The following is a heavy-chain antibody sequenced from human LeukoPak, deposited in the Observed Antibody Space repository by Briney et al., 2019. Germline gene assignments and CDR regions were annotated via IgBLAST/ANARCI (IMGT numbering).Heavy chain of an antibody. CDR1: SGSITSYY. CDR3: ARARGRLLLVDY. D-gene: IGHD2-15*01. J-gene: IGHJ4*02. CDR2: IYSRGTT. V-gene: IGHV4-4*07. Sequence: PSETLSLTCTVSSGSITSYYWNWIRQPAGKRLEWIGRIYSRGTTDYHPFPKTRVTMSVDTSQNQFSLNPSSATAADSAVYYCARARGRLLLVDYWGQGTLVTVSS.